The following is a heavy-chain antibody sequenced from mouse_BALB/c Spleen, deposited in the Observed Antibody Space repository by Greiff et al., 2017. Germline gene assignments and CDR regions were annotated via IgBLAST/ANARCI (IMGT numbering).Heavy chain of an antibody. D-gene: IGHD1-1*01. CDR2: ISSGGSYT. CDR1: GFTFSSYG. Sequence: EVHLVESGGDLVKPGGSLKLSCAASGFTFSSYGMSWVRQTPDKRLEWVATISSGGSYTYYPDSVKGRFTISRDNAKNTLYLQMSSLKSEDTAMYYCARQTRYYYGSSYIWYFDVWGAGTTVTVSS. V-gene: IGHV5-6*01. J-gene: IGHJ1*01. CDR3: ARQTRYYYGSSYIWYFDV.